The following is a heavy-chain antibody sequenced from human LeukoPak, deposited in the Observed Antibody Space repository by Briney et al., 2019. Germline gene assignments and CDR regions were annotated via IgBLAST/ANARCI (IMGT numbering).Heavy chain of an antibody. CDR1: GFTFISYA. CDR2: ISFHGTDS. CDR3: ARGAARMVEMGTIISFHF. D-gene: IGHD5-24*01. V-gene: IGHV3-30*04. J-gene: IGHJ4*02. Sequence: GGSLRLSCAASGFTFISYAIHWVRQAPGKGLEWVAVISFHGTDSFYADSVKGRFTISRDNSKNTLYLQMSSLRADDTAVYYCARGAARMVEMGTIISFHFWGQGTLVTVSS.